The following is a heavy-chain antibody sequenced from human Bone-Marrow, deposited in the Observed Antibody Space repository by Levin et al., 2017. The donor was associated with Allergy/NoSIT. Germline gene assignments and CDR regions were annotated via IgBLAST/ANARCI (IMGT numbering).Heavy chain of an antibody. CDR1: GFIFSSCA. CDR3: AKGPVFGPNDPYDV. CDR2: LTGSGTST. Sequence: GGSLRLSCTASGFIFSSCAMTWVRQAPGKGLEWVSALTGSGTSTYYVDSVKGRFTISRDNSKNTLYLQMNSLRAEDTAIYYCAKGPVFGPNDPYDVWGQGTMVTVSS. J-gene: IGHJ3*01. D-gene: IGHD3-10*01. V-gene: IGHV3-23*01.